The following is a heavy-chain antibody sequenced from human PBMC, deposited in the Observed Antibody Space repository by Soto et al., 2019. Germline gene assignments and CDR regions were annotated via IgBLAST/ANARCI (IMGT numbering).Heavy chain of an antibody. V-gene: IGHV4-34*01. Sequence: AETLSLTCAVYGGSFSGYHCNLSGHAPFKWLEWIVEINHSGGTNYNPSLKSRVTISVDTSKNQFALNLYSVTAADTAVYYCARRGSGSYRYYYGLDVWGQGTTVTVSS. CDR2: INHSGGT. J-gene: IGHJ6*02. D-gene: IGHD3-10*01. CDR1: GGSFSGYH. CDR3: ARRGSGSYRYYYGLDV.